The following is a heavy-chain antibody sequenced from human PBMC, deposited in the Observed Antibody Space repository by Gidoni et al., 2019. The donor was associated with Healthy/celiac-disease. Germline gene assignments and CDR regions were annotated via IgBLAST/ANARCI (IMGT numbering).Heavy chain of an antibody. Sequence: EVQLLESGGGLVQPGGSLRLSCAASGFTFSSYAMSWVRQAPGKGLEWVSAISGSGGSTYYADSVKGRFTISRDNSKNTLYLQMNSLRAEDTAVYYCAKLGQPYYGSARGYFDYWGQGTLVTVSS. D-gene: IGHD3-10*01. CDR1: GFTFSSYA. CDR3: AKLGQPYYGSARGYFDY. CDR2: ISGSGGST. V-gene: IGHV3-23*01. J-gene: IGHJ4*02.